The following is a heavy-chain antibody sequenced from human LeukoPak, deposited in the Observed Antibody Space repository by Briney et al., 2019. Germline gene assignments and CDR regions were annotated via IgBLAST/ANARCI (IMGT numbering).Heavy chain of an antibody. J-gene: IGHJ4*02. CDR1: GFTFSDYY. D-gene: IGHD3-9*01. CDR2: IDGSGATT. V-gene: IGHV3-23*01. Sequence: GGSLRLSCAASGFTFSDYYMSWIRQAPGKGLEWVSAIDGSGATTYYADSVKGRLAISRDNSKNTLFLQMNSLRVEDTAVYYCAKGTFDWSFPLYFDSWGQGILVTVSS. CDR3: AKGTFDWSFPLYFDS.